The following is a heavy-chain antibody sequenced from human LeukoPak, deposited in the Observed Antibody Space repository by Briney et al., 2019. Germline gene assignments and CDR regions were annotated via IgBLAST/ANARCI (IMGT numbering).Heavy chain of an antibody. Sequence: GGSLRLSCAASGFSFSDYAIYWVRQTPGKGLEWVAFIRYDGSNKIYADSVKGRFTISRDNSYNTVYLQMTGLRAEDTAVYYCAKVRYGGNYRFDPWGQGTLVTVSS. J-gene: IGHJ5*02. CDR2: IRYDGSNK. D-gene: IGHD4-23*01. CDR1: GFSFSDYA. V-gene: IGHV3-30*02. CDR3: AKVRYGGNYRFDP.